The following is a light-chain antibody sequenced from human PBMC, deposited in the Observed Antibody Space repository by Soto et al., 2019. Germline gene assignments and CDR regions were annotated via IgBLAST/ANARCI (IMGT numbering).Light chain of an antibody. J-gene: IGKJ1*01. CDR2: DAS. CDR1: QNISSW. Sequence: DIQMTQSPSTLSASVGDRVTLTCRASQNISSWLAWYQQKPGKAPKVLIFDASSLASGVPSRSSGSGSATEFTLTISSLQPDDFATYYCQQYSTYPWTFGQGTKVDI. CDR3: QQYSTYPWT. V-gene: IGKV1-5*01.